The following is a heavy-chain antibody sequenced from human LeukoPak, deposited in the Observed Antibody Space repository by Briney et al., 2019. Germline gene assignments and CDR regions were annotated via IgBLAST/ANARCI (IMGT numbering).Heavy chain of an antibody. D-gene: IGHD4-17*01. CDR3: AREATVTGYFDY. J-gene: IGHJ4*02. V-gene: IGHV3-53*01. CDR1: GFTFSSYA. Sequence: GGSLRLSCAASGFTFSSYAMSWVRQAPGKGLEWVSVIYSGGSTYYADSVKGRFTISRDNSKNTLYLQMNSLRAEDTAVYYCAREATVTGYFDYWGQGTLVTVSS. CDR2: IYSGGST.